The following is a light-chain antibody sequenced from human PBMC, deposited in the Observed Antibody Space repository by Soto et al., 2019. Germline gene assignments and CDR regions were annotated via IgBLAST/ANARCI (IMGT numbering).Light chain of an antibody. CDR1: SSNIGSDY. CDR2: RNN. CDR3: CSYAGTYSYV. V-gene: IGLV1-47*01. Sequence: QSVLTQPPSVSGTPGQRVTISCSGSSSNIGSDYVYWFQQLPGTAPKVLIYRNNQRPSGVPERFSGSKSGTSASLTISGLQAEDEADYYCCSYAGTYSYVFGTGTKLTVL. J-gene: IGLJ1*01.